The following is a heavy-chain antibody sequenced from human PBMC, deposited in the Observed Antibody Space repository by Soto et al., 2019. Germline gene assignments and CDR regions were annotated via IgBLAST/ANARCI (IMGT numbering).Heavy chain of an antibody. J-gene: IGHJ1*01. CDR1: GGTFSSYT. D-gene: IGHD2-15*01. CDR2: IIPILGIA. CDR3: ARKNCSGGSCYSFPEYFQH. V-gene: IGHV1-69*02. Sequence: ASVKVSCKASGGTFSSYTISWVRQAPGQGLEWMGRIIPILGIANYAQKFQGRVTITADKSTSTAYMELSSLRSEDTAVYYCARKNCSGGSCYSFPEYFQHWGQGTLVTVSS.